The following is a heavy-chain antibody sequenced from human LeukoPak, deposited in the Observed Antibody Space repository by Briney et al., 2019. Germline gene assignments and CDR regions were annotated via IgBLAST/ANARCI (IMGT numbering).Heavy chain of an antibody. D-gene: IGHD3-22*01. CDR3: AKDYRGYNDSSALDY. Sequence: GGSLRLSCAAPGFTFSVYAMHWVRQAPGKGLEWVAFIWYDGSNKDYTDSVKGRFTISRDNAKNRLHLQMNSLRAEDTAVYYCAKDYRGYNDSSALDYWGQGTLVTVSS. CDR1: GFTFSVYA. J-gene: IGHJ4*02. CDR2: IWYDGSNK. V-gene: IGHV3-30*02.